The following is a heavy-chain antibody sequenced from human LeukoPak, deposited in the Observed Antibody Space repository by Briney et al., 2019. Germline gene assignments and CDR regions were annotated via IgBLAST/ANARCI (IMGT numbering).Heavy chain of an antibody. CDR3: AKDKGGSGYYPFDY. J-gene: IGHJ4*02. CDR2: ISWNSGSI. Sequence: GRSLRLSCAASGFTFDDYAMQWVRQAPGKGLEWVSGISWNSGSIGYADSVKGRFTISRDNAKNSLYLQMNSLGAEDTALYYCAKDKGGSGYYPFDYWGQGTLVTVSS. D-gene: IGHD3-22*01. CDR1: GFTFDDYA. V-gene: IGHV3-9*01.